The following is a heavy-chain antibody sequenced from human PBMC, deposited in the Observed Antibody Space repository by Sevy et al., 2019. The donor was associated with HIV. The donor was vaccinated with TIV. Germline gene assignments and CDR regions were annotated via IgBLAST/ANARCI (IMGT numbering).Heavy chain of an antibody. CDR2: ISVTSART. J-gene: IGHJ3*02. Sequence: GGSLRLSCVGSGFTFSNYGMTWVRQAPGKGLEWVSSISVTSARTYYADSVRGRFTVSSDNSGNTRYLQMNSLRAEDTAVYYCAKDPNDYCHSFDIWGQGTLVTVSS. D-gene: IGHD1-1*01. CDR3: AKDPNDYCHSFDI. V-gene: IGHV3-23*01. CDR1: GFTFSNYG.